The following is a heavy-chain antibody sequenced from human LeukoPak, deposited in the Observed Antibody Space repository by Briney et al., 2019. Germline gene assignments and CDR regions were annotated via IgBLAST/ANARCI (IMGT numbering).Heavy chain of an antibody. D-gene: IGHD3-10*01. CDR2: ISTSGDNT. Sequence: GGSLRLSCAASGFTFSSYAMSWVRQAPGKGLEWVSSISTSGDNTYYADSVEGQFTISRDNSKNTLYLQMNSLRAEDTAVYYCAKGLYRSGSYPHFDYWGQGTLVTVSS. J-gene: IGHJ4*02. V-gene: IGHV3-23*01. CDR3: AKGLYRSGSYPHFDY. CDR1: GFTFSSYA.